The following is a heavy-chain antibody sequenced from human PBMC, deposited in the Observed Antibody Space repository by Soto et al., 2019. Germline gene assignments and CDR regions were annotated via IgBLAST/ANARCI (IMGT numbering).Heavy chain of an antibody. Sequence: EVQLVESGGGLVQPGGSLRLSCAASGFTFSSYDMHWVRQATGKGLEWVSAIGTAGDTYYPGSVKGRFTISRENAKNSLYLQMNSLIAGDTAVYYCARVMGSRYFDLWGRGTLVTVSS. V-gene: IGHV3-13*04. D-gene: IGHD1-26*01. CDR2: IGTAGDT. CDR1: GFTFSSYD. J-gene: IGHJ2*01. CDR3: ARVMGSRYFDL.